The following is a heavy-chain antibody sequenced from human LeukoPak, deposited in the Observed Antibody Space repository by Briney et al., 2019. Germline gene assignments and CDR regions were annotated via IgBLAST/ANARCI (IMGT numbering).Heavy chain of an antibody. CDR2: INHSGST. Sequence: PSETLSLTCAVYGGSFRGYYWSWIRQPPGKGLEWIGEINHSGSTNYNPSLKSRVTISVDTSKNQFSLKLSSVTAADTAVYYCARHADYGDANWFDPWGQGTLVTVSS. CDR3: ARHADYGDANWFDP. CDR1: GGSFRGYY. V-gene: IGHV4-34*01. J-gene: IGHJ5*02. D-gene: IGHD4-17*01.